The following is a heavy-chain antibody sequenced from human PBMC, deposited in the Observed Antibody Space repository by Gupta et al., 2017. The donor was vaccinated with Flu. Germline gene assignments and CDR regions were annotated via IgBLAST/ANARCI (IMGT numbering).Heavy chain of an antibody. V-gene: IGHV3-33*01. CDR3: AREYYYYGMDV. CDR2: IWYDGSNK. Sequence: WVRQAPGKGLEWVAGIWYDGSNKYYADSVKGRFTISRDNSKITLYLQMNSLRAEDTAVYYCAREYYYYGMDVWGQGTTVTVSS. J-gene: IGHJ6*02.